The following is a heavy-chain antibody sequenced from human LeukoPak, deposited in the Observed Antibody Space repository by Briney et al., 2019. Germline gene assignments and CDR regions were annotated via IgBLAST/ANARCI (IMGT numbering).Heavy chain of an antibody. V-gene: IGHV3-7*01. CDR2: IHPNGGTK. D-gene: IGHD2-15*01. CDR1: GLTFINSW. CDR3: ASTFPYCSGINCAL. Sequence: PGGSLRLSGAASGLTFINSWMSWVRQAPGKGLEWVANIHPNGGTKNYVDSVGGRFTISRDNAANSLYLQMNSLRVEDTAVYYCASTFPYCSGINCALGAQGILVTVAS. J-gene: IGHJ4*02.